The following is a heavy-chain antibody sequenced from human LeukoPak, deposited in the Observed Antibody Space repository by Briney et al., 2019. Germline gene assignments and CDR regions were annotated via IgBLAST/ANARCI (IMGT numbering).Heavy chain of an antibody. CDR2: SNVYNGNT. Sequence: SSVNVSFKSSGYTFTSYGISGLRQAPGQGREWMGGSNVYNGNTNYAQKLQDRVTMTRDTSTSTAYMELRGLRSDDTAVYYCARDFDHTSSGSYPEYWGQGTLVTVSS. CDR1: GYTFTSYG. V-gene: IGHV1-18*01. CDR3: ARDFDHTSSGSYPEY. J-gene: IGHJ4*02. D-gene: IGHD1-26*01.